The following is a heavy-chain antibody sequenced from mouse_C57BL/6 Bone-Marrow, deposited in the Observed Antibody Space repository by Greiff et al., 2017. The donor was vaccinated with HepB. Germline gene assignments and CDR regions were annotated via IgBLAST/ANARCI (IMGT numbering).Heavy chain of an antibody. J-gene: IGHJ1*03. CDR3: ARVTYNYGRRYGWYFDV. CDR1: GFTFSDYY. CDR2: INYDGSST. Sequence: EVKVVESEGGLVQPGSSMKLSCTASGFTFSDYYMAWVRQVPEKGLEWVANINYDGSSTYYLDSLKSRFIISRDNAKNILYLKMSSLKSEDTATYYCARVTYNYGRRYGWYFDVGGTGTTVTVST. D-gene: IGHD1-1*01. V-gene: IGHV5-16*01.